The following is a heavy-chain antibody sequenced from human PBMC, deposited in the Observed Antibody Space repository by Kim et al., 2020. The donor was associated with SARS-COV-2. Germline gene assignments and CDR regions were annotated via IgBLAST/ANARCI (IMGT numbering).Heavy chain of an antibody. V-gene: IGHV3-23*01. CDR3: AKDTMAVTAGIGYLFGMDV. D-gene: IGHD2-21*02. CDR2: ITGSGGGT. J-gene: IGHJ6*02. CDR1: GVTFSNYA. Sequence: GGSLRLSCAASGVTFSNYAMSRVRQAPGKGLEWVSSITGSGGGTYYADSVQGRFTISRDNSKRTLYLQMNGLRAEDTAIYYCAKDTMAVTAGIGYLFGMDVWGQGTTVTVSS.